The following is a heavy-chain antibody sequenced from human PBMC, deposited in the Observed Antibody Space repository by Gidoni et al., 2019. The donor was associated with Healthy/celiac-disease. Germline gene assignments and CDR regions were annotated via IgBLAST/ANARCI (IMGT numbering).Heavy chain of an antibody. CDR1: GFTFSSYG. Sequence: QVQLVESGGGVVQPGRSLRLYCAASGFTFSSYGMHWVRQAPGKGLEWVAVISYDGSNKYYADSVKGRFTISRDNSKNTLYLQMNSLRAEDTAVYYCAKDPTSSRLEYYFDYWGQGTLVTVSS. J-gene: IGHJ4*02. D-gene: IGHD6-13*01. V-gene: IGHV3-30*18. CDR3: AKDPTSSRLEYYFDY. CDR2: ISYDGSNK.